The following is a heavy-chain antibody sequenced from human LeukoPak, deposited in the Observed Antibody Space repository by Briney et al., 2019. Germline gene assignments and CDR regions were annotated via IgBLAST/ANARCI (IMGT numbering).Heavy chain of an antibody. Sequence: SETLSLTCTVSGGSIRSNSYYWGWIRQPPGKGLEWIGSIYFSGNTYYNPSLKSRVTISVDTSKNQLSLKLSSVTAADTAVYYCATGSSRYYYYMDVWGKGTTVTVSS. J-gene: IGHJ6*03. CDR3: ATGSSRYYYYMDV. CDR2: IYFSGNT. D-gene: IGHD3-10*01. V-gene: IGHV4-39*01. CDR1: GGSIRSNSYY.